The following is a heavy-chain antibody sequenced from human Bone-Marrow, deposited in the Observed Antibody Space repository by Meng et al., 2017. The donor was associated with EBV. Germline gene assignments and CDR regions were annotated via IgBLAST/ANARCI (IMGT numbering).Heavy chain of an antibody. CDR3: ARGSGWYSGY. Sequence: QGQRQQGAAGLCKPSETLSLPCAVYGGSFSGYYWSWIRQPPGKGLEWIGEINHSGSTNYNPSLKSRVTISVDTSKNQFSLKLSSVTAADTAVYYCARGSGWYSGYWGQGTLVTVSS. V-gene: IGHV4-34*01. CDR2: INHSGST. J-gene: IGHJ4*02. CDR1: GGSFSGYY. D-gene: IGHD6-19*01.